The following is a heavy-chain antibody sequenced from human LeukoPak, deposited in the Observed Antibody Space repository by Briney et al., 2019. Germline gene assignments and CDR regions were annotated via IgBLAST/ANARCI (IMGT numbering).Heavy chain of an antibody. CDR3: ARGRRPSSGSSNRNWFDP. D-gene: IGHD1-26*01. V-gene: IGHV1-8*03. Sequence: ASVKVSCKASGYTFTSYDINWVRQATGQGLEWMGWMNPNSGNTGYAQKFQGRVTITRNTSISTAYMELSSLRSEDTAVYYRARGRRPSSGSSNRNWFDPWGQGTLVTVSS. CDR2: MNPNSGNT. J-gene: IGHJ5*02. CDR1: GYTFTSYD.